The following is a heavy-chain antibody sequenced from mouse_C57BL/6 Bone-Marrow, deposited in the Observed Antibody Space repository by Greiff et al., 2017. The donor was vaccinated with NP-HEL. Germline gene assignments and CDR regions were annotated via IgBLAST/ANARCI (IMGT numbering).Heavy chain of an antibody. V-gene: IGHV1-55*01. Sequence: VKLQQPGAELVKPGASVKMSCKASGYTFTSYWITWVKQRPGQGLEWIGDIYPGSGSTNYNEKFKSKATLTVDTSSSTAYMQLSSRTSEDSAVYYCARDWFAYWGQGTLVTVSA. CDR2: IYPGSGST. CDR1: GYTFTSYW. J-gene: IGHJ3*01. CDR3: ARDWFAY.